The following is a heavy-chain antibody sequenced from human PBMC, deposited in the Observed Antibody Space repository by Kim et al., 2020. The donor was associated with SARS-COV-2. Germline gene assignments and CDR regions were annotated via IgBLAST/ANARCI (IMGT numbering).Heavy chain of an antibody. Sequence: SETLSLTCAVYGGSFSGYYWSWIRQPPGKGLEWIGEINHSGSTNYNPSLKSRVTISVDTSKNQFSLKLSSVTAADTAVYYCARGGDIVVVPAARGMDVWGQGTTVTVSS. CDR1: GGSFSGYY. CDR3: ARGGDIVVVPAARGMDV. V-gene: IGHV4-34*01. J-gene: IGHJ6*02. CDR2: INHSGST. D-gene: IGHD2-2*01.